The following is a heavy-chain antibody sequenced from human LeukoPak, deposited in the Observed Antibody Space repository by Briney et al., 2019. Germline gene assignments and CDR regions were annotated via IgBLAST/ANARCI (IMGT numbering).Heavy chain of an antibody. CDR2: IYPGDSDT. CDR1: GYNFKNYW. J-gene: IGHJ3*02. D-gene: IGHD6-13*01. V-gene: IGHV5-51*01. Sequence: GESLKISCKGSGYNFKNYWIGWVRQVPGKGLEWMGIIYPGDSDTRYSPSFQGQVTISVDKSISTAYLQWSSLKASDTAIYFCASPSIAAAAEHAFDIWGPGTMVTVSS. CDR3: ASPSIAAAAEHAFDI.